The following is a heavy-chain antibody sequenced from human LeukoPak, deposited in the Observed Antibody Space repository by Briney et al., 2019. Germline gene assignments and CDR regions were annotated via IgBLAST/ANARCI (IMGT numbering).Heavy chain of an antibody. Sequence: GSLRLSCAASGFTFSTYTMNWVRQAPGKGLEWIGEINHSGSTNYNPSLKSRVTIAVDTSKNQFSLKLSSVTAAGTAVYYCTTPRGYSYGRRAFDIWGQGTMVTVSS. CDR1: GFTFSTYT. CDR2: INHSGST. J-gene: IGHJ3*02. CDR3: TTPRGYSYGRRAFDI. V-gene: IGHV4-34*08. D-gene: IGHD5-18*01.